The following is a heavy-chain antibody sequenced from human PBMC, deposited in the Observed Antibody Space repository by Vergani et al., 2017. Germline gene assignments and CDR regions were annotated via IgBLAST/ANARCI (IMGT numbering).Heavy chain of an antibody. CDR2: ISWNSGSI. CDR3: SKAQYYYDSSGYANWFDP. CDR1: GFTFDDYA. D-gene: IGHD3-22*01. V-gene: IGHV3-9*01. J-gene: IGHJ5*02. Sequence: EVQLVESGGGLVQPGRSLRLSCAASGFTFDDYAMHWVRQAPGKGLEWVSGISWNSGSIGYADSVKGRFTISRDNAKNSLYLQMNSLRAEDTALYYCSKAQYYYDSSGYANWFDPWGQGTLVTGS.